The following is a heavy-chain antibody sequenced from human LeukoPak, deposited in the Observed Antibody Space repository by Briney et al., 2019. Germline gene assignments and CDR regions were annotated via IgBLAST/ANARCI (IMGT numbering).Heavy chain of an antibody. CDR1: GFTFSSYA. CDR2: ISSNGGST. D-gene: IGHD3-3*01. V-gene: IGHV3-64*01. J-gene: IGHJ4*02. Sequence: PGGSLRLSCAASGFTFSSYAMHWVRQAPGKGLEYVSAISSNGGSTYYANSVKGRFTISRDNSKNTLYLQMGSLRAEDMAVYYCARGIRCFDYWGQGTLVTVSS. CDR3: ARGIRCFDY.